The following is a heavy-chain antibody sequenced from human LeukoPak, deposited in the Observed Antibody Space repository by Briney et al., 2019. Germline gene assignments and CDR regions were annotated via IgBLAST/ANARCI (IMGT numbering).Heavy chain of an antibody. D-gene: IGHD6-13*01. CDR3: ASTGVAAAGRGYYYYGMDV. CDR1: GGSISSSSYY. V-gene: IGHV4-39*01. CDR2: IYYSGST. J-gene: IGHJ6*02. Sequence: PSETLSLTCTVSGGSISSSSYYWGWIRQPPGKGLEWIGSIYYSGSTYYNPSLKSRVTISVDTSKNQFSLKLSSVTAAGTAVYYCASTGVAAAGRGYYYYGMDVWGQGTTVTVSS.